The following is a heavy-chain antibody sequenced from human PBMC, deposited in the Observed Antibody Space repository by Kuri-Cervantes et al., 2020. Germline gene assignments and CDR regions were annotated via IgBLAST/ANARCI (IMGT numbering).Heavy chain of an antibody. CDR2: IIPIFGTA. D-gene: IGHD6-19*01. V-gene: IGHV1-69*06. CDR1: GYTFTGYY. J-gene: IGHJ4*02. CDR3: ARDLTIAVAGLVY. Sequence: SVKVSCKASGYTFTGYYMHWVRQAPGQGLEWMGGIIPIFGTANYAQKFQGRVTITADKSTSTAYMELSSLRSEDTAVYYCARDLTIAVAGLVYWGQGTLVTVSS.